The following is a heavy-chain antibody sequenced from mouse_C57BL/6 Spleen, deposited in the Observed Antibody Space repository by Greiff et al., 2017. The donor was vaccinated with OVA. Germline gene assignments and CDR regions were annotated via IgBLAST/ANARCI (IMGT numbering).Heavy chain of an antibody. CDR2: IWSGGST. Sequence: QVQLQQSGPGLVQPSQSLSITCTVSGFSLTSYGVHWVRQSPGKGLEWLGVIWSGGSTDYNAAFISRLSISKDNSKSQVFFKMNSLQADDTAIYYCASYYSKGGYYAMDYWGQGTSVTVSS. V-gene: IGHV2-2*01. D-gene: IGHD2-5*01. CDR1: GFSLTSYG. CDR3: ASYYSKGGYYAMDY. J-gene: IGHJ4*01.